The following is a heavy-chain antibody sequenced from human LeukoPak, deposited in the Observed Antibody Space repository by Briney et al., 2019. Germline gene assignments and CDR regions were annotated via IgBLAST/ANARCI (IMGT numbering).Heavy chain of an antibody. Sequence: GESLKISCKASGSSFTSYWIGWVRPMPGKGLEWMGIIYPVDSDTRYSPSFQGQVTISADKSISTAYLRWSSLKASDIAMYYCARVSDHYFDYWGQGTLATVSS. V-gene: IGHV5-51*01. D-gene: IGHD1-14*01. CDR2: IYPVDSDT. CDR1: GSSFTSYW. CDR3: ARVSDHYFDY. J-gene: IGHJ4*02.